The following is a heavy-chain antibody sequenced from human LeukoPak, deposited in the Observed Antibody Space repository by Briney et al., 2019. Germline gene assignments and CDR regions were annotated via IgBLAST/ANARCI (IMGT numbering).Heavy chain of an antibody. D-gene: IGHD5-24*01. CDR1: GFTFSSYA. J-gene: IGHJ4*02. CDR3: ARETKEMATILDY. Sequence: PGGSLRLSCAASGFTFSSYAMHWVRQAPGKGLEWVAVIPYDGSNKYYADSVKGRFTISRDNSKNTLYLQMNSLRAEDTAVYYCARETKEMATILDYWGQGTLVTVSS. CDR2: IPYDGSNK. V-gene: IGHV3-30-3*01.